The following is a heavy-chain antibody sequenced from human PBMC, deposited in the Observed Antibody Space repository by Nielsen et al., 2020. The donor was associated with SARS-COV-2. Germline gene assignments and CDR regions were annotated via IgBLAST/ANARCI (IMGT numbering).Heavy chain of an antibody. CDR1: GFTFSNAW. J-gene: IGHJ6*02. Sequence: GGSLRLSCAASGFTFSNAWMSWVRQAPGKGLEWVGRIKSKTDGGTTDYAAPVKGRFTISRDNAKNSLYLQMNSLRAEDTALYYCMTTVTGSYYYGMDVWGQGTTVTVSS. V-gene: IGHV3-15*05. D-gene: IGHD4-17*01. CDR3: MTTVTGSYYYGMDV. CDR2: IKSKTDGGTT.